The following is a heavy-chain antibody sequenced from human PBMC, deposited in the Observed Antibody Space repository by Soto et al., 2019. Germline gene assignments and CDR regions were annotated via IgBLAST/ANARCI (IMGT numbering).Heavy chain of an antibody. V-gene: IGHV3-48*01. Sequence: PGGSLRLSCAASGFTFSSYAMHWVRQAPGKGLEWVAYIRSGDSTKFYADSVKGRFTISRDDAKNSLFLQMNSLRAEDTAVYYCAREDELRVYWGQGALVTVSS. CDR3: AREDELRVY. J-gene: IGHJ4*02. D-gene: IGHD3-10*01. CDR2: IRSGDSTK. CDR1: GFTFSSYA.